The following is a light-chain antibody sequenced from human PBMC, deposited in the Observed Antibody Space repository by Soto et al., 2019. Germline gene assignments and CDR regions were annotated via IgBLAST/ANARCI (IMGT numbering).Light chain of an antibody. Sequence: QSVLTQPPSASGTPGQRVTISCSGSSSNIGSNYVYWYQQLPGTPPKLLIYRNNQRPSGVPDRLSGSKSGTSASLAISGLRSEDEADYYCAAWDDSLSGLYVFGTGTKVTVL. CDR1: SSNIGSNY. CDR2: RNN. CDR3: AAWDDSLSGLYV. J-gene: IGLJ1*01. V-gene: IGLV1-47*01.